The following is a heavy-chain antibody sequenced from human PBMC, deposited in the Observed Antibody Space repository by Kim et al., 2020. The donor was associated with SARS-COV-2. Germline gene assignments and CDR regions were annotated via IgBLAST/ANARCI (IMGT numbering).Heavy chain of an antibody. V-gene: IGHV4-59*08. D-gene: IGHD4-17*01. CDR3: ARHAHFGDYFDY. Sequence: YNPSPKSRITLSVDASKNQFSLKLSSVTAADAAVYYCARHAHFGDYFDYWGQGTLVTVSS. J-gene: IGHJ4*02.